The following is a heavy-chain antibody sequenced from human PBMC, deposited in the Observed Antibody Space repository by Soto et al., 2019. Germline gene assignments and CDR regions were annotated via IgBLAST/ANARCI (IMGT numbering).Heavy chain of an antibody. V-gene: IGHV1-8*01. J-gene: IGHJ4*02. CDR2: MNPNSGNT. D-gene: IGHD3-10*01. CDR3: AKDLSIKRPDLTYYYGSGSYWPGVYFDY. Sequence: ASVKVSCKASGYTFTSYDINWVRQATGQGLEWMGWMNPNSGNTGYAQKFQGRVTMTRNTSMSTAYMELSSLRSEDTAVYYCAKDLSIKRPDLTYYYGSGSYWPGVYFDYWGQGTLVTVSS. CDR1: GYTFTSYD.